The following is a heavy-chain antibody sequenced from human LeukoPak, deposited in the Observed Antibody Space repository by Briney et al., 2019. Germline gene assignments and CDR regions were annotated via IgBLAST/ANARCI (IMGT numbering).Heavy chain of an antibody. J-gene: IGHJ4*02. D-gene: IGHD1-26*01. Sequence: GGSLRLSCVASGFTFSSYWMSWVRQAPGKGPEWVANIKQESGEIYYVDSVKGRFTISRDNAKNSLYLQMSSLRAEDTAVYYCARDKIVGPTRFDYWGQGILVTVSS. CDR1: GFTFSSYW. V-gene: IGHV3-7*01. CDR3: ARDKIVGPTRFDY. CDR2: IKQESGEI.